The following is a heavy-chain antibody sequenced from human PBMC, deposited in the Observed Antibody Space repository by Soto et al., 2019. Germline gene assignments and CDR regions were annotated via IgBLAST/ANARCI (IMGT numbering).Heavy chain of an antibody. CDR3: ARGYEWSPDY. V-gene: IGHV3-30-3*01. D-gene: IGHD3-3*01. Sequence: QVQLVESGGGVVQPGRSLRLSCAASGFTFSSYAMHWVRQAPGKGLEWVAVISYDGSNKYYADSVKGRFTISRDNSKNTLYLQMNSLRAEDTAVYYCARGYEWSPDYCGQGTLVTVSS. CDR1: GFTFSSYA. CDR2: ISYDGSNK. J-gene: IGHJ4*02.